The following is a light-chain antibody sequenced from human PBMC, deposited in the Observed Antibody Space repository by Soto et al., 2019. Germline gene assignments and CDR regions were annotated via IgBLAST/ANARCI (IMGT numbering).Light chain of an antibody. J-gene: IGKJ5*01. CDR3: MQRTQLTLT. Sequence: DIVMSQTTLSLSVTPGQPASISCRFSQSLLSSGAETYVFWYLQRQGQSPQLXXSEVSNRISAVPDRFSGNASGTDGTMKFSRVEAEDASVYDGMQRTQLTLTFGQGTRLEIK. CDR2: EVS. CDR1: QSLLSSGAETY. V-gene: IGKV2D-29*02.